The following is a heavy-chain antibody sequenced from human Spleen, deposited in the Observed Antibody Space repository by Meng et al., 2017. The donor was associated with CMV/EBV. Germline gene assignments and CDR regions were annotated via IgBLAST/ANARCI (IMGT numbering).Heavy chain of an antibody. CDR3: ARVLGTGGTFDI. J-gene: IGHJ3*02. V-gene: IGHV1-2*02. CDR2: INPNSGGT. Sequence: CKASGYTFTGYYMHWVRQAPGQGLEWMGWINPNSGGTNYAQKFQGRVTMTRDTSISTAYMELSRLRSDDTAVYYCARVLGTGGTFDIWGQGTMVTVSS. D-gene: IGHD3/OR15-3a*01. CDR1: GYTFTGYY.